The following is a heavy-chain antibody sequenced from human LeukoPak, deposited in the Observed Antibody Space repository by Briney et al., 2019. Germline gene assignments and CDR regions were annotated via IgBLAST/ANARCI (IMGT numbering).Heavy chain of an antibody. D-gene: IGHD6-6*01. Sequence: GRSLRLSCAASGFTFSSYGMHWVRQAPGKGLEWVAVISYDGSNKYYADSVKGRFTISRDNSKNTLYLQVNSLRAEDTAVYYCAKDGSSSYFDYWGQGTLVTVSS. CDR2: ISYDGSNK. CDR1: GFTFSSYG. V-gene: IGHV3-30*18. CDR3: AKDGSSSYFDY. J-gene: IGHJ4*02.